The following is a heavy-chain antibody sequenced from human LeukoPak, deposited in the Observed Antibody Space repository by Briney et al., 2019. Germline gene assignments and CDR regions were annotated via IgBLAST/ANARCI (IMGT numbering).Heavy chain of an antibody. CDR1: GGTFSSYA. CDR2: IIPILGIA. Sequence: ASVKVSCKASGGTFSSYAISWVRQAPGQGLEWMGRIIPILGIANYAQKFQGRVTITADKSTSTAYMELSSLRSEDTAVYYCARANIAVAGTYYYYGMDVWGQGTTVTVSS. CDR3: ARANIAVAGTYYYYGMDV. J-gene: IGHJ6*02. D-gene: IGHD6-19*01. V-gene: IGHV1-69*04.